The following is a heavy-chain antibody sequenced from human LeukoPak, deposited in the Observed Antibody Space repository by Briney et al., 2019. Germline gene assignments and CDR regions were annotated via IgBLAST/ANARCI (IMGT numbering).Heavy chain of an antibody. CDR1: GFTFSSYS. CDR3: ARDSQRDIVVLPAAIYNY. V-gene: IGHV3-21*01. D-gene: IGHD2-2*02. J-gene: IGHJ4*02. Sequence: GGSLSLSCAASGFTFSSYSMNWVRQAPGKGLEWVSSISSSSSYIYYADSVKGRFTISRDNAKNSLYLQMNSLRAEDTAVYYCARDSQRDIVVLPAAIYNYWGQGTLVTVSS. CDR2: ISSSSSYI.